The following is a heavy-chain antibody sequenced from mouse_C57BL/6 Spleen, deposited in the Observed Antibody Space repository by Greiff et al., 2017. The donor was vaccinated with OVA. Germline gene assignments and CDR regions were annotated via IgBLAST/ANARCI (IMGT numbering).Heavy chain of an antibody. CDR1: GYTFTSYW. CDR3: ARKKVYGNFSMDY. CDR2: IHPNSGST. D-gene: IGHD2-1*01. Sequence: VQLQQPGAELVKPGASVKLSCKASGYTFTSYWMPWVKQRPGQGLEWIGMIHPNSGSTNYNEKFKSKATLTVDKSSSTAYMQLSSLTSEDSAVYYCARKKVYGNFSMDYWGQGTSVTVAS. V-gene: IGHV1-64*01. J-gene: IGHJ4*01.